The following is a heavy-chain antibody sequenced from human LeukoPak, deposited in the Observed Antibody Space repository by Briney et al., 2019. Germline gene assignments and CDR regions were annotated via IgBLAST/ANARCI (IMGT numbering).Heavy chain of an antibody. J-gene: IGHJ4*02. CDR3: TTAIYGEVDY. Sequence: GGSLRLSGAASGFSFSNAWMSWVRQAPGKGLEWVGRIKSKTDGGTTDYAAPVKGRFTISRDDSKNTLYLQMNSLKTDDTAVYYCTTAIYGEVDYWGQGTLVTVSS. V-gene: IGHV3-15*01. CDR1: GFSFSNAW. D-gene: IGHD4-17*01. CDR2: IKSKTDGGTT.